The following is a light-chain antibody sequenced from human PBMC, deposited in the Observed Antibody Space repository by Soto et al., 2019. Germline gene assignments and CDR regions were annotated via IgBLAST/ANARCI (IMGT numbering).Light chain of an antibody. CDR3: QQSYSTPYT. Sequence: DIPMTQSPSSLSASVGDRVTITCRASQSISAYLNWYQQQPGKAPKLLIYAASSLQSGVPSRFSGSGSGTDVTLTINSLQSEDFATYYCQQSYSTPYTFGQGTKLEIK. V-gene: IGKV1-39*01. CDR1: QSISAY. J-gene: IGKJ2*01. CDR2: AAS.